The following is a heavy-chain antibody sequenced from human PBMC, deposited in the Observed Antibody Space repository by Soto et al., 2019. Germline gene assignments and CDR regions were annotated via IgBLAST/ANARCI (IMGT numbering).Heavy chain of an antibody. CDR1: GYTFTSYD. D-gene: IGHD3-10*01. CDR3: ARPLRGTGINWFDP. Sequence: QVRLVQSGAEVKKPGASVKVSCKASGYTFTSYDINWVRQATGQGLEWMGWMNPNSGNTGYAQKFQGRVTMTRNTSISTAYMELSSLRSEDTAVYYCARPLRGTGINWFDPWGQGTLVTVSS. J-gene: IGHJ5*02. CDR2: MNPNSGNT. V-gene: IGHV1-8*01.